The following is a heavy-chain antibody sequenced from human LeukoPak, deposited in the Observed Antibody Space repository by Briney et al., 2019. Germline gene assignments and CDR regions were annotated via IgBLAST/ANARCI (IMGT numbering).Heavy chain of an antibody. CDR1: GYSITNNY. J-gene: IGHJ4*02. V-gene: IGHV4-38-2*02. CDR2: IYYSGST. Sequence: SETLSLTCTVSGYSITNNYWDWIRQPPGKGLEWIASIYYSGSTYYNPSLKSRVTISVDTSKNQFSLKLSSVTAADTAVYYCARDRDGFDYWGQGTLVTVSS. CDR3: ARDRDGFDY. D-gene: IGHD5-24*01.